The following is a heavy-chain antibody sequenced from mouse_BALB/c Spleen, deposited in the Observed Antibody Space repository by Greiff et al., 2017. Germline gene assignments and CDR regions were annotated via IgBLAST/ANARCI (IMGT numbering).Heavy chain of an antibody. CDR2: ISSGGSYT. CDR3: ARSDSAGYVFAY. Sequence: DVQLVESGGGLVKPGGSLKLSCAASGFTFSSYAMTWVRQSPEKRLEWVAEISSGGSYTYYPDTVTGRFTISRDNAKNTLYLEMSSLRSEDTAMYYCARSDSAGYVFAYWGQGTLVTVSA. J-gene: IGHJ3*01. CDR1: GFTFSSYA. V-gene: IGHV5-9-4*01. D-gene: IGHD3-2*01.